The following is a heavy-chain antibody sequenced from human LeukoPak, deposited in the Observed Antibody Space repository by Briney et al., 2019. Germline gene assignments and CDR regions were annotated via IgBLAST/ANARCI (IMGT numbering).Heavy chain of an antibody. J-gene: IGHJ4*02. D-gene: IGHD5-18*01. V-gene: IGHV4-39*01. CDR1: GGSISSNSYY. CDR2: IYYSGST. CDR3: ARRGIQLWFDDY. Sequence: EPSETLSLTCTVSGGSISSNSYYWGWIRQPPGKGLKWIGSIYYSGSTYYNPSLKSRVTISVDTSKNQFSLKLSSVTAADTAVYYRARRGIQLWFDDYWGQGTLVTVSS.